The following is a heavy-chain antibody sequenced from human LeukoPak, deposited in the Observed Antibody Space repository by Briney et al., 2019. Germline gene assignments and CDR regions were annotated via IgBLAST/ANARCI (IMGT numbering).Heavy chain of an antibody. CDR3: AKESSLLRGPTVIYYFDF. Sequence: PGGSLRLSCAASDFTFSTYGMSWVRQAPGKGLEWVSSISGGGGSTYYADSVKGRVTISRDNSKNTLYLQMNSLRAEDTAIYYCAKESSLLRGPTVIYYFDFWGQGTLVTVSS. D-gene: IGHD3-10*01. CDR2: ISGGGGST. J-gene: IGHJ4*02. V-gene: IGHV3-23*01. CDR1: DFTFSTYG.